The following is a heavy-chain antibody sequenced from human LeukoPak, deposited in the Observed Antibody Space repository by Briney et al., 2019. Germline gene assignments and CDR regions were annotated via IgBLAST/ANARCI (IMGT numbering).Heavy chain of an antibody. CDR3: ATASGGWYRYYFDP. D-gene: IGHD6-13*01. V-gene: IGHV3-48*03. J-gene: IGHJ4*02. Sequence: PGGSLRLSCAASGLTFSSYEMNWVRQAPGKGLEWLSYISSSSNMIFYAESVKGRFTISRDNAKNSLYLQMNSLRAEDTAIYYCATASGGWYRYYFDPWGQGTLVTVSS. CDR1: GLTFSSYE. CDR2: ISSSSNMI.